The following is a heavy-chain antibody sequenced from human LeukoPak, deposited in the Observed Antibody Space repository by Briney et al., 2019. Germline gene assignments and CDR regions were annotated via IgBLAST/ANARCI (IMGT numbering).Heavy chain of an antibody. CDR1: GFTFDDYA. CDR2: ISWNSGSI. Sequence: GGSLRLSCAASGFTFDDYAMHWVRQAPGKGLEWVSGISWNSGSIGYADSVKGRFTISRDVSVNTLYLQMNSLRAEDTATYYCAKTDCGVAGCRLIHFWGQGTLVTVSP. D-gene: IGHD2-21*01. V-gene: IGHV3-9*01. CDR3: AKTDCGVAGCRLIHF. J-gene: IGHJ4*02.